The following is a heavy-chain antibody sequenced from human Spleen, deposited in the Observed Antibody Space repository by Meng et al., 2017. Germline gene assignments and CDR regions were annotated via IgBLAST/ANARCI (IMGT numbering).Heavy chain of an antibody. J-gene: IGHJ4*02. CDR3: ARDLRGDSSNY. CDR2: VNPSGGST. D-gene: IGHD3-22*01. CDR1: GYTFTSYY. Sequence: ASVKVSCKASGYTFTSYYIHWVRQAPGQGLEWMGMVNPSGGSTSYAQKFQGRVTMTRDTSTGTVYMELSSLRSEDTAVYYCARDLRGDSSNYWGQGTLVTVSS. V-gene: IGHV1-46*01.